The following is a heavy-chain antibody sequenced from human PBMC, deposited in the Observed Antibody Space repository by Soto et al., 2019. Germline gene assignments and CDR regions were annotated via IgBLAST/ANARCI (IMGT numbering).Heavy chain of an antibody. CDR3: AKSQSPMVRGVIEAFDY. CDR1: GFPFDDYG. D-gene: IGHD3-10*01. CDR2: INWNGGTT. V-gene: IGHV3-20*04. J-gene: IGHJ4*02. Sequence: GGSLRLSCVASGFPFDDYGMSWVRKVPGKGLEWVSGINWNGGTTHYADSVKGRFTISRDNAKNALYLQMNSLRAEDTALYYCAKSQSPMVRGVIEAFDYWGQGTLVTVSS.